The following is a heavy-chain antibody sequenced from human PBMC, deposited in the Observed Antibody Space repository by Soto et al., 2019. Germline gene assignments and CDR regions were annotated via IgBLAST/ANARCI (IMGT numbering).Heavy chain of an antibody. CDR3: ARGQVMITFAPNWFDP. CDR1: GFTFSSYS. Sequence: EVQLVESGGGLVKPGGSLRLSCAASGFTFSSYSMNWVRQAPGKGLEWVSSISSSSSYIYYADSVKGRFTISRDNAKNSLYLQMNSLRAEDTAVYYCARGQVMITFAPNWFDPWGQGTLVTVSS. J-gene: IGHJ5*02. V-gene: IGHV3-21*01. D-gene: IGHD3-16*01. CDR2: ISSSSSYI.